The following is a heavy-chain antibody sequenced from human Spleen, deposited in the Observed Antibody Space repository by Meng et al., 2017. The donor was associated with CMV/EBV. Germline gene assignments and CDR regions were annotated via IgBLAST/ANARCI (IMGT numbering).Heavy chain of an antibody. Sequence: GSLRLSCTVSGGSISSSSYYWGWIRQPPGKGLEWIGSIYYSGSTYYNPSLKSRVTISVDTSKNQFSLKLSSVTAADTAVYYCARGVGYCSSTSCYPHYFDYWGQGTLVTVSS. CDR2: IYYSGST. D-gene: IGHD2-2*03. J-gene: IGHJ4*02. CDR1: GGSISSSSYY. V-gene: IGHV4-39*07. CDR3: ARGVGYCSSTSCYPHYFDY.